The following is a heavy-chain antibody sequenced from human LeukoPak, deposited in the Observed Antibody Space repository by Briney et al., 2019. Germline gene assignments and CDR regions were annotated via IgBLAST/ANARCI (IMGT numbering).Heavy chain of an antibody. CDR3: ARDYDESSGYYGGDAFDS. D-gene: IGHD3-22*01. CDR2: IYYSGST. J-gene: IGHJ3*02. V-gene: IGHV4-39*01. CDR1: GGSISSSSYY. Sequence: SETLSLTCTVSGGSISSSSYYWGWIRQPPGKGLEWIGRIYYSGSTYYNPSLKSRVTISVDTSKNQFSLKLSSVTAADTAVYYCARDYDESSGYYGGDAFDSWGQGTMVTVSS.